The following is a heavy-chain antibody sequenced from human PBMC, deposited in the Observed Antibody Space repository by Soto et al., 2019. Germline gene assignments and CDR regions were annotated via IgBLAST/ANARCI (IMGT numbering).Heavy chain of an antibody. CDR1: GGTFSSYA. CDR2: IIPIFGTA. J-gene: IGHJ6*01. Sequence: QVQLVQSGAEVKKPGSSVKVSCKASGGTFSSYAISWVRQAPGQGLEWMGGIIPIFGTANYAQKFQGRVTITADESTSTAYMELRSLRSEDTAVYSCARVSHNDWELPYYCYYGMDVWGQGTTVTVSS. D-gene: IGHD1-26*01. V-gene: IGHV1-69*01. CDR3: ARVSHNDWELPYYCYYGMDV.